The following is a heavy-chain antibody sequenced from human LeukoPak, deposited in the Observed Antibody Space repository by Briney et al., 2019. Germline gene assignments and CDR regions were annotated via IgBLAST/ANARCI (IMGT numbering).Heavy chain of an antibody. V-gene: IGHV4-59*01. CDR1: GGSTSSYY. D-gene: IGHD4-17*01. CDR3: ARSGLDTVTTLFDY. Sequence: SETLSLTCTVSGGSTSSYYWSWIRQPPGKGLEWIGYIYYSGSTNYNPSLKSRVTISVDTSKNQFSLKLSSVTAADTAVYYCARSGLDTVTTLFDYWGQGTLVTVSS. J-gene: IGHJ4*02. CDR2: IYYSGST.